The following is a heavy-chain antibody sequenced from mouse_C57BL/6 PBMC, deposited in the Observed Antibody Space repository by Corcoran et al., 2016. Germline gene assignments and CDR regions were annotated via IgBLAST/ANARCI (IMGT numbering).Heavy chain of an antibody. CDR3: ARSGFITTVVFFDY. CDR2: IYPGSGNT. V-gene: IGHV1-76*01. J-gene: IGHJ2*01. D-gene: IGHD1-1*01. Sequence: GAELVRPGASVKLSCKASGYTFTDYYINWVKQRPGQGLEWIARIYPGSGNTYYNEKFKGKATLTAEKSSSTAYMQLSSLTSEDSAVYFCARSGFITTVVFFDYWGQGTTLTVSS. CDR1: GYTFTDYY.